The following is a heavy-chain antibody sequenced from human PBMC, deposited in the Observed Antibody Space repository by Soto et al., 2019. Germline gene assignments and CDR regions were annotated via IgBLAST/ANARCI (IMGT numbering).Heavy chain of an antibody. CDR1: GYSFTSYW. J-gene: IGHJ6*02. CDR3: ARSGAARPPSYYYYGMDV. Sequence: GESLKISCKGSGYSFTSYWISWVRQMPGKGREWMGRIDPSDAYTNASPSFQGHVTTSADHTLITALLQGSSLKASGTAMYYCARSGAARPPSYYYYGMDVWGQGTTVTVSS. D-gene: IGHD6-6*01. V-gene: IGHV5-10-1*01. CDR2: IDPSDAYT.